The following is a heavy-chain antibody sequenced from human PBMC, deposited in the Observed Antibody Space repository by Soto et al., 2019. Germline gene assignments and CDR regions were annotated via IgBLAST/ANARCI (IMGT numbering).Heavy chain of an antibody. V-gene: IGHV4-59*01. D-gene: IGHD2-15*01. CDR1: GGSISSYY. CDR2: IYYSGST. Sequence: SETLSLTCTVSGGSISSYYWSWIRQPPGKGLEWIGYIYYSGSTNYNPSLKSRVTISVDTSKNQFSLKLSSVTAADTAVYYCARDLRYCSGGSCYSEYFQHWGQGTLVTVSS. CDR3: ARDLRYCSGGSCYSEYFQH. J-gene: IGHJ1*01.